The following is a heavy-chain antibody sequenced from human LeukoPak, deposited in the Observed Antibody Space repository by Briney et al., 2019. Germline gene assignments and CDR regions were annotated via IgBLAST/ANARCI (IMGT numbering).Heavy chain of an antibody. D-gene: IGHD3-10*01. CDR3: ARDRGFAYKLAFDV. CDR1: GFTFSNYW. Sequence: GGSLRLSCAASGFTFSNYWMSWVRQAPGKGLEWVANIKQDGSEEYYVDSVKGRFTISRDSAKTSLYLQMNSLRAEDTAVYYCARDRGFAYKLAFDVWGQGTMVTVSS. CDR2: IKQDGSEE. V-gene: IGHV3-7*05. J-gene: IGHJ3*01.